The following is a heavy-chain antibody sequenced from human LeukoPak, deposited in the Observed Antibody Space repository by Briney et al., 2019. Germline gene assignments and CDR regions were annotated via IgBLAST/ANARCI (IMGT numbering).Heavy chain of an antibody. CDR2: INHSGST. CDR3: ARALRICSSTT. J-gene: IGHJ5*02. D-gene: IGHD2-15*01. Sequence: PSETLSLTCAVYGGSFSGYYWSWIRQPPGKGLEWIGEINHSGSTNYNPSLKSRVTISVDTSKNQISLKLSSVTAADTAVYYCARALRICSSTTWGQGTLVTVSS. V-gene: IGHV4-34*01. CDR1: GGSFSGYY.